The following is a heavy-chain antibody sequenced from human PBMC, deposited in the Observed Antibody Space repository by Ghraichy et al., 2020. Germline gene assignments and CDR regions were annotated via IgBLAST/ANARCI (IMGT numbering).Heavy chain of an antibody. CDR2: ISWDGGST. V-gene: IGHV3-43D*03. CDR3: AKDIARGYSYGPDY. J-gene: IGHJ4*02. Sequence: LSLTCAASGFTFDDYAMHWVRQAPGKGLEWVSLISWDGGSTYYADSVKGRFTISRDNSKNSLYLQMNSLRAEDTALYYCAKDIARGYSYGPDYWGQGTLVTVSS. CDR1: GFTFDDYA. D-gene: IGHD5-18*01.